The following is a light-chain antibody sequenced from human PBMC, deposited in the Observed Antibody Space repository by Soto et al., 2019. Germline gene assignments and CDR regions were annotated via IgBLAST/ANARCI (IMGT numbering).Light chain of an antibody. V-gene: IGKV3-15*01. Sequence: EMVMTQSPATLSVYPGERATLSCRASQSVSTNLAWYQHKPGQPPRLLFYGASTRATGIPARFSGSASGTEFTLTIGSLQSEDFAVYYCQQYYNWPPMYTFGQGTKLEMK. CDR3: QQYYNWPPMYT. CDR2: GAS. J-gene: IGKJ2*01. CDR1: QSVSTN.